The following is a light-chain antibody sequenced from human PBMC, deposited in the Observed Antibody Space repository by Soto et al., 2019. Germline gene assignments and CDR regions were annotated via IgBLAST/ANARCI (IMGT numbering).Light chain of an antibody. CDR3: QQRSEWPPT. CDR2: DTS. Sequence: EVVLTQSPATLSLSPGERATLSCRASHSISSYLAWYQQKPGQSPRLLISDTSNRAPGIPARFSGSGTGTHFTLTPSSLEPVDFVVYYCQQRSEWPPTLGQGTKLEIK. V-gene: IGKV3-11*01. J-gene: IGKJ2*01. CDR1: HSISSY.